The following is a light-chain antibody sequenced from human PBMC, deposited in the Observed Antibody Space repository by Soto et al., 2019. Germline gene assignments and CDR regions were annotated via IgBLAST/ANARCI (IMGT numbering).Light chain of an antibody. CDR2: GNS. Sequence: QPVLTQPPSLSGAPGQRVTSSCTGSSSNIGAGYDVHWYQQLPGTAPKLLIYGNSNRPSGVPDRFSGSKSGTSASLAITGLQAEDEADYYCQSYDSSLSAVVFGGGTKVTVL. CDR1: SSNIGAGYD. J-gene: IGLJ2*01. V-gene: IGLV1-40*01. CDR3: QSYDSSLSAVV.